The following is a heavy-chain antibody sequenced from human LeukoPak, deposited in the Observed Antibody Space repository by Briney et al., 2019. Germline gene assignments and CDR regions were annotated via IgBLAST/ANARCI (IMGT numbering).Heavy chain of an antibody. CDR3: ARLDEYSSSSRYYGMDV. CDR2: IIPIFGTA. V-gene: IGHV1-69*01. Sequence: SVKVSCKASGGTFSSYAISWVRQAPGQGLERMGGIIPIFGTANYAQKFQGRVTITADESTSTAYMEPSSLRSEDTAVYYCARLDEYSSSSRYYGMDVWGQGTTVTVSS. D-gene: IGHD6-6*01. J-gene: IGHJ6*02. CDR1: GGTFSSYA.